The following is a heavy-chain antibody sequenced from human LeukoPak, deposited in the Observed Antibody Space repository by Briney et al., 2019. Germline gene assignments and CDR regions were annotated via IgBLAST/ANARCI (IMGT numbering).Heavy chain of an antibody. CDR1: GYTFTNYY. CDR2: ISSYHANT. CDR3: ARGDVYFDY. Sequence: ASVKVSCKASGYTFTNYYITWVRQAPKHGLEWMGWISSYHANTNYAQKLQGRVTMTTDTSTSTVYMELRSLRSDDTAIYYCARGDVYFDYWGQGTLVTVSS. V-gene: IGHV1-18*01. D-gene: IGHD3-16*01. J-gene: IGHJ4*02.